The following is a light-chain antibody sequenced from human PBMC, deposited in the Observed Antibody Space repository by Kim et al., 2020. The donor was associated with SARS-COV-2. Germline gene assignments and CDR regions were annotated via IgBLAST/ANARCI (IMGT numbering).Light chain of an antibody. J-gene: IGKJ2*01. V-gene: IGKV1-39*01. CDR2: AAS. CDR3: QHSYSTPYT. CDR1: QTISSY. Sequence: DIQMTQSPSSLSASVGDRVTITCRASQTISSYLNWYQQRPGEAPNLVIYAASSLQSGVPSRFSGSGSGTDFTLTISSLQPEDFATYYCQHSYSTPYTFGQGTKLEI.